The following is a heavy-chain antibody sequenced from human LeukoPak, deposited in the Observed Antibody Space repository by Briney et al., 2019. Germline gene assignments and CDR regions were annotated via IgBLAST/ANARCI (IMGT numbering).Heavy chain of an antibody. D-gene: IGHD5-12*01. CDR2: IYYSGST. V-gene: IGHV4-59*01. CDR1: GGSISSYY. CDR3: AREAGYSGYDLPDAFDI. Sequence: SETLSLTCTVSGGSISSYYWSWIRQPPGKGLEWIGYIYYSGSTNYNPSLKSRVTISVDTSKNQFSLKLSSVTAADTAVYYCAREAGYSGYDLPDAFDIWGQGTMVTVSS. J-gene: IGHJ3*02.